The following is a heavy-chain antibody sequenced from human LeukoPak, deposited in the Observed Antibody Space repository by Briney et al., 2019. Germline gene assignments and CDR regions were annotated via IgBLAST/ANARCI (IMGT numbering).Heavy chain of an antibody. J-gene: IGHJ4*02. Sequence: GGSLRLSCAASGFTFDDYAMHWVRQAPGKGLEWVSGISWNSGSIGYADSVKGRFTISRDNAKNSLYLQMNSLRAEDTALYYCAKDMGAYSSGWNFDYWGQGTLVTVSS. V-gene: IGHV3-9*01. D-gene: IGHD6-19*01. CDR1: GFTFDDYA. CDR2: ISWNSGSI. CDR3: AKDMGAYSSGWNFDY.